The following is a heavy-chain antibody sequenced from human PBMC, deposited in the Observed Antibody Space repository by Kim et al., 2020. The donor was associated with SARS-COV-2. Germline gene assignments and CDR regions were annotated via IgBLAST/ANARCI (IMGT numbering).Heavy chain of an antibody. V-gene: IGHV4-34*01. D-gene: IGHD1-20*01. J-gene: IGHJ6*02. CDR1: GDSFSGYY. CDR2: INHSGST. CDR3: ASSITGTPYGMDV. Sequence: SETLSLTCAVYGDSFSGYYWSWIRQPPGKGLEWIGEINHSGSTNYNPSLKSRVTILVDTSKNQFSLKLSSVTAAETAVYYCASSITGTPYGMDVWGQGTTVTVSS.